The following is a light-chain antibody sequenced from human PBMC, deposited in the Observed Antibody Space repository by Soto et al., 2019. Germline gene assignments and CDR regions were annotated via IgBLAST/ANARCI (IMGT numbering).Light chain of an antibody. CDR2: KIS. V-gene: IGKV2-24*01. J-gene: IGKJ2*01. CDR3: MQATQPYT. Sequence: DIVMTQTPLSSPVTLGQPASISCRSSHSDGNTYLSWLQQRPGQPPRLLIYKISNRFSGVPDRFRGSGAGTDFTLKTSRVEAEDVGVYYCMQATQPYTCGQGTKLEIK. CDR1: HSDGNTY.